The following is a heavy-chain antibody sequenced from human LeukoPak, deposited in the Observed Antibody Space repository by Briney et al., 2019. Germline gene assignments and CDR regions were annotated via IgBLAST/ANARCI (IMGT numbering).Heavy chain of an antibody. CDR3: AKQPTPIAARTFDY. CDR1: GFTFSSNW. V-gene: IGHV3-74*01. CDR2: INCDGCGA. J-gene: IGHJ4*02. Sequence: GGSLRLSCAASGFTFSSNWMHWARHAPGKALVWVSRINCDGCGAICADSVKGRFTISRDNSKNPLYLQMNSLRAEDTAVYYCAKQPTPIAARTFDYWGQGTLVTVSS. D-gene: IGHD6-6*01.